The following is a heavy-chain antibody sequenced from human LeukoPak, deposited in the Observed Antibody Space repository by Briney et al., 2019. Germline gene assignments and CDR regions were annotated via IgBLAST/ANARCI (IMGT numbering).Heavy chain of an antibody. D-gene: IGHD6-13*01. Sequence: GGSLRLSCAASGFTFSSYSRNWVRQAPGKGLEWVSAISSSSSYIYYADSVKGRFTISRDNARNSLYLQMNSLRAEDTAMYYCAREGAAAAPYWGQGTLVTVSS. CDR1: GFTFSSYS. CDR3: AREGAAAAPY. V-gene: IGHV3-21*01. J-gene: IGHJ4*02. CDR2: ISSSSSYI.